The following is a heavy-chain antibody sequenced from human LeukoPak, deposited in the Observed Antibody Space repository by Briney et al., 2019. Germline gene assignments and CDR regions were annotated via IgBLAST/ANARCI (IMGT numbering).Heavy chain of an antibody. CDR2: ISGSGGST. CDR3: ARESLDSGSPDPFDY. CDR1: GFTFSSYA. V-gene: IGHV3-23*01. D-gene: IGHD1-26*01. J-gene: IGHJ4*02. Sequence: PGGSLRLSCAASGFTFSSYAMSWVRQAPGKGLEWVSAISGSGGSTYYADSVKGRFTISRDNSKNTLYLQMNSLRAEDTAVYYCARESLDSGSPDPFDYWGQGTLVTVSS.